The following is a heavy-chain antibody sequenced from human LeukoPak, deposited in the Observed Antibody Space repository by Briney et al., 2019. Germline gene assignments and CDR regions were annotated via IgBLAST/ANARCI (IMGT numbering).Heavy chain of an antibody. J-gene: IGHJ4*02. V-gene: IGHV5-51*01. Sequence: GESLEISCQASGYSFTNYWIGWVRQMPGKGLEWMGIIYPGDSDTRYSPSFQGQVTISADKSITTAYLQWSSLKASDTAMYYCARQYSGYDYYFDYWGQGTLVTVAS. CDR2: IYPGDSDT. D-gene: IGHD5-12*01. CDR1: GYSFTNYW. CDR3: ARQYSGYDYYFDY.